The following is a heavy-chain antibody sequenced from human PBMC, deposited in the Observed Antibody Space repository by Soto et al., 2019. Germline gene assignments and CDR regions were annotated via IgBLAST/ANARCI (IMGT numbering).Heavy chain of an antibody. V-gene: IGHV3-64*02. J-gene: IGHJ4*02. Sequence: GGSLRLSCVASGFTFSNYAMDWVRQAPGKGLEFVSAISRNGAGTYYADSVRGRFTISRDNSKNTLYLQMASLRADDMAVYYCARDADGYGDYDYRGQGT. CDR1: GFTFSNYA. CDR2: ISRNGAGT. CDR3: ARDADGYGDYDY. D-gene: IGHD4-17*01.